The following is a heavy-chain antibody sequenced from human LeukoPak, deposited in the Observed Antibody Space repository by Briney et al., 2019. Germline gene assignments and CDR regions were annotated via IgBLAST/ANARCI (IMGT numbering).Heavy chain of an antibody. CDR2: VIPIFGTA. CDR3: ARGDSSGDFDP. V-gene: IGHV1-69*13. D-gene: IGHD3-22*01. CDR1: GGTFSSYA. J-gene: IGHJ5*02. Sequence: ASVKVSCKASGGTFSSYAISWVRQAPGQGLEWMGGVIPIFGTANYAQKFQGRVTITADESTSTAYMELSSLRSEDTAVYYCARGDSSGDFDPWGQGTLVTVSS.